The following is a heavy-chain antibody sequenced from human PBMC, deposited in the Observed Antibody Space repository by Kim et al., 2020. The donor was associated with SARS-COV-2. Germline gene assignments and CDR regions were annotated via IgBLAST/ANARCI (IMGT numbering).Heavy chain of an antibody. CDR2: IYHSGST. D-gene: IGHD4-17*01. V-gene: IGHV4-4*02. CDR1: GGSISSSNW. J-gene: IGHJ6*02. Sequence: SETLSLTCAVSGGSISSSNWWSWVRQPPGKGLEWIGEIYHSGSTNYNPSLKSRVTISVDKSKNQFSLKLSSVTAADTAVYYCARDSFRPYGDYGMDVWGQGTTVTVSS. CDR3: ARDSFRPYGDYGMDV.